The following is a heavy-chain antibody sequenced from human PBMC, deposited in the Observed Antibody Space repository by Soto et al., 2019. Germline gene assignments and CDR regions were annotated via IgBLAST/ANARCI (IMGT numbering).Heavy chain of an antibody. CDR3: ARVSPSPVIITSQNIVKGFYFDY. CDR1: GGSFNSYF. Sequence: QVQLQQWGAGLLKPSETLSLTCAVYGGSFNSYFWNWVRQPPGKGLEWIGEVTPSGGSNYNPSLKSRVTISVDTSKNQFSLKLSSVTAADTAVYYCARVSPSPVIITSQNIVKGFYFDYWGQGTLVTVSS. V-gene: IGHV4-34*01. CDR2: VTPSGGS. D-gene: IGHD3-10*01. J-gene: IGHJ4*02.